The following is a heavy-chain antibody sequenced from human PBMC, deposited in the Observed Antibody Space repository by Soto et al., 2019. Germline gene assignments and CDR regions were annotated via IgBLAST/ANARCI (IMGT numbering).Heavy chain of an antibody. Sequence: QVQLQESGPGLVKPSQTLSLTCTVSGGSISSGGYYWSWIRQHPGKGLEWIGYIYYTGTTYYNPSLKSRVTISVDTSKTQFSLELISVTAADTAVYYCARVYGDYRSWFDPWGQGTLVTVSS. V-gene: IGHV4-31*03. CDR2: IYYTGTT. CDR3: ARVYGDYRSWFDP. J-gene: IGHJ5*02. CDR1: GGSISSGGYY. D-gene: IGHD4-17*01.